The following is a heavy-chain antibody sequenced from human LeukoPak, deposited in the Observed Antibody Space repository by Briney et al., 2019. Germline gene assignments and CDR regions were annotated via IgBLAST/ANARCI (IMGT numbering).Heavy chain of an antibody. CDR2: INPSGGST. V-gene: IGHV1-46*01. CDR1: GYTFTSYY. J-gene: IGHJ4*02. Sequence: ASVKVSCKASGYTFTSYYMHWVRQAPGQGLEWMGIINPSGGSTSYAQKFQGRVTMTRDTSTSTVYMELSSLRSENTAVYYYAVIVVVNEPDYFDYWGQGTLVTVSS. CDR3: AVIVVVNEPDYFDY. D-gene: IGHD3-22*01.